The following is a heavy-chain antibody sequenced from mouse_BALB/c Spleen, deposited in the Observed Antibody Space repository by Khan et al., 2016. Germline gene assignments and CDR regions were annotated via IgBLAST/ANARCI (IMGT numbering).Heavy chain of an antibody. CDR1: GFSLIAYG. D-gene: IGHD2-2*01. Sequence: QVQLKESGPGLVAPSQSLSITCTVSGFSLIAYGVNWVRQPPGKSLEWLGMIWGDGTTDYNSALKSRLNITKDNSKSQVFVKMNSPQNDDTASYDCARDGWGYYAMDYWGQGTSVTVSS. CDR3: ARDGWGYYAMDY. J-gene: IGHJ4*01. V-gene: IGHV2-6-7*01. CDR2: IWGDGTT.